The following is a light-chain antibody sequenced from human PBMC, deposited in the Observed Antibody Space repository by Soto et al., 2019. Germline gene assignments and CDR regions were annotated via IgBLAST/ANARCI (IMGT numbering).Light chain of an antibody. V-gene: IGLV2-14*01. CDR2: DVS. J-gene: IGLJ2*01. CDR3: SSYTSSNTLV. CDR1: RKDVGGYDF. Sequence: QSALTQPASLSGSPGQSITISCTGTRKDVGGYDFVSWYQQHPGKAPKLMIYDVSSRPSGVSSRFSGFKSGDTASLTISGLQAVDEGDYYCSSYTSSNTLVFGGGTKVTVL.